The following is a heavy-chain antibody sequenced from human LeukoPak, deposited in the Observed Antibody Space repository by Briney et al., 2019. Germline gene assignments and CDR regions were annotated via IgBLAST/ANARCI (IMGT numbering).Heavy chain of an antibody. J-gene: IGHJ5*02. CDR3: ARSGVVVAALERGVANWFDP. CDR2: ISSSSSYI. Sequence: GGSLRLSCAASGFTFSSYSMNWVRQAPGKGLEWVSSISSSSSYIYYADSVKGRFTISRDNAKNSLFLQINSLRAEDTAVYYCARSGVVVAALERGVANWFDPWGQGTLVTVSS. D-gene: IGHD2-15*01. V-gene: IGHV3-21*01. CDR1: GFTFSSYS.